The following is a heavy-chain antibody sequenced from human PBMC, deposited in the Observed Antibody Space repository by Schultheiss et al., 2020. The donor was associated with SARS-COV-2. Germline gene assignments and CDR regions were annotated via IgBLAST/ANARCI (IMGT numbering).Heavy chain of an antibody. Sequence: GGSLRLSCAASGFTFSSYGMHWVRQAPGKGLKWVAVISYDGSNKYYADSVKGRFTISRDNSKNTLYLQMNSLRAEDTAVYYCASESSIAARPATPGYWGQGTLVTVSS. CDR1: GFTFSSYG. D-gene: IGHD6-6*01. J-gene: IGHJ4*02. V-gene: IGHV3-30*03. CDR2: ISYDGSNK. CDR3: ASESSIAARPATPGY.